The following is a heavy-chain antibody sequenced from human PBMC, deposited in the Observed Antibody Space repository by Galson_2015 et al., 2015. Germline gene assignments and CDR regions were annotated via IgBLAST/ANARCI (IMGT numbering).Heavy chain of an antibody. CDR1: GDSVSSNSAA. CDR2: TYYRSKWYN. CDR3: ARDVYYDSSGYLWDYYYGMDV. V-gene: IGHV6-1*01. J-gene: IGHJ6*02. D-gene: IGHD3-22*01. Sequence: CAISGDSVSSNSAAWNWIRQSPSRGLEWLGRTYYRSKWYNDYAVSVKSRITINPDTSKNQFSLQLNSVTPEDTAVYYCARDVYYDSSGYLWDYYYGMDVWGQGTTVTVS.